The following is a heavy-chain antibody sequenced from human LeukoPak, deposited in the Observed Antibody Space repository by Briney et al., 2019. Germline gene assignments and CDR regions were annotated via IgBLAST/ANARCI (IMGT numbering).Heavy chain of an antibody. D-gene: IGHD6-19*01. CDR2: IGKSFSTT. CDR3: AREYCRRYTSGCGAFDI. J-gene: IGHJ3*02. CDR1: GFNLNDYG. V-gene: IGHV3-48*01. Sequence: PGGSLRLSCAASGFNLNDYGMNWVRQAPGKGLEWVSHIGKSFSTTYYADSVKGRFSISGDSARNSLDLQMNILRGEDTAVYYCAREYCRRYTSGCGAFDICGQGTMVTVSS.